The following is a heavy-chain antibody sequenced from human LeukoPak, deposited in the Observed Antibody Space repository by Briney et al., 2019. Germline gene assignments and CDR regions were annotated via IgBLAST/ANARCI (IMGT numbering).Heavy chain of an antibody. CDR2: ISSSGSTI. CDR3: AREGYGSGNYFPYSGMDV. Sequence: GGSLRLSCAASEFTSSSYEMNWVRQAPGEGLEWVSYISSSGSTIYYADSVKGRFTISRDNAKNSLYLQMNSLRAEDTAVYYCAREGYGSGNYFPYSGMDVWAKGTTVTSPQ. CDR1: EFTSSSYE. V-gene: IGHV3-48*03. D-gene: IGHD3-10*01. J-gene: IGHJ6*04.